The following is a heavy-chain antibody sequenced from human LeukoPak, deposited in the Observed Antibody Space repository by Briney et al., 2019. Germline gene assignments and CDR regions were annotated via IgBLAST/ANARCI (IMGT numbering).Heavy chain of an antibody. D-gene: IGHD3-10*01. J-gene: IGHJ3*02. CDR1: GFTFSSYS. Sequence: GGSLRHSCAASGFTFSSYSKNWVRQAPGKGLEWVSSITTSSSYIHYADSVKGRFTISRDNAKNSLYLQMNSLRAEDTAVYYCARVLLGGSGSYLDAFDIWGQGTMVTVSS. CDR2: ITTSSSYI. V-gene: IGHV3-21*01. CDR3: ARVLLGGSGSYLDAFDI.